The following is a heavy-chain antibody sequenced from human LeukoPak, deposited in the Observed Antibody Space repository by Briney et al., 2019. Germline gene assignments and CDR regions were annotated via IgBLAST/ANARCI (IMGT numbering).Heavy chain of an antibody. CDR3: ARLAAGTRIVLDP. Sequence: ASMKVSCKASGYTFTGYYMHWVRQAPGQGLEWMGWINPNSGGTNYAQKFQGRVTMTRDTSISTAYMELSRLRSDDTAVYYCARLAAGTRIVLDPWGQGTLVTVSS. CDR1: GYTFTGYY. D-gene: IGHD6-13*01. CDR2: INPNSGGT. V-gene: IGHV1-2*02. J-gene: IGHJ5*02.